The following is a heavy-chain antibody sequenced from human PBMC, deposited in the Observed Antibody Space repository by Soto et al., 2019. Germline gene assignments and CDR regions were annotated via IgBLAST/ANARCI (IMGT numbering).Heavy chain of an antibody. CDR3: ARTDYSSGWYFFFDY. CDR1: GGSISSYY. CDR2: IYYSGST. J-gene: IGHJ4*02. V-gene: IGHV4-59*01. Sequence: PSETLSLTCTVSGGSISSYYWSWIRHPPGKGLEWIGYIYYSGSTNYNPSLKSRVTISVDTSKNQFSLKLSSVTAADTAVYYCARTDYSSGWYFFFDYWGQGTLVTVSS. D-gene: IGHD6-19*01.